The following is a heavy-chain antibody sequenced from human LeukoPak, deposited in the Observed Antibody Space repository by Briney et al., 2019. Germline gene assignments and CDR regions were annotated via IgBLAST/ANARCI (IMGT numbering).Heavy chain of an antibody. CDR1: GYTFTSYY. Sequence: GASVKVSCKASGYTFTSYYMHWVRQAPGQGLEWMGIINPSGAGTSYAQKFEGRVTMTRDMPTSTVYMELGSLRSEDTAVYYCARDLGAPELTGGYIGYYYYYYMDVWGKGTTVTVSS. CDR3: ARDLGAPELTGGYIGYYYYYYMDV. J-gene: IGHJ6*03. D-gene: IGHD3-22*01. V-gene: IGHV1-46*01. CDR2: INPSGAGT.